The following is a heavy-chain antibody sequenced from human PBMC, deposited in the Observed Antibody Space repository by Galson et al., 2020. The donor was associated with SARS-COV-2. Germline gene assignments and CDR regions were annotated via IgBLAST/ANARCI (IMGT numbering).Heavy chain of an antibody. CDR1: GYSFTKYW. J-gene: IGHJ4*02. V-gene: IGHV5-51*01. D-gene: IGHD3-10*01. CDR2: VYPGDSDT. CDR3: ARPRDGSGSPAPFDY. Sequence: GESLKISCKASGYSFTKYWIAWVRQMPGKGLECMGIVYPGDSDTRYSPSFQGQVSISADKSITTAYLQWDNLKASDTAMYFCARPRDGSGSPAPFDYWGQGTLVTVSS.